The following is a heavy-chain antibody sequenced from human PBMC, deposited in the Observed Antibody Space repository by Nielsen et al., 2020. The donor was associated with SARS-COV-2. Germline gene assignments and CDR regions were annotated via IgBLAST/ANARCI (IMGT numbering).Heavy chain of an antibody. V-gene: IGHV4-30-2*01. CDR2: IYHSGST. D-gene: IGHD4-17*01. J-gene: IGHJ6*02. CDR1: GGSISSGGYS. Sequence: SETLSLTCAVSGGSISSGGYSWSWIRQPPGKGLEWIGYIYHSGSTYYNPSLKSRVTISVDRSKNQSSLKLSSVTAADTAVYYCARDLRGYYGMDVWGQGTTVTVSS. CDR3: ARDLRGYYGMDV.